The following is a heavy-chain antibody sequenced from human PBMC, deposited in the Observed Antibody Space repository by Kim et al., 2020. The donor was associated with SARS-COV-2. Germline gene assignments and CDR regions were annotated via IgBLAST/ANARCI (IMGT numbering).Heavy chain of an antibody. CDR1: GFTFSSYA. V-gene: IGHV3-23*01. Sequence: GGSLRLSCAASGFTFSSYAMNWVRQAPGKGLEWVSAIGGSGSTTYYADSVKGRFTISRDNSKNTLYLQMNSLRAEDTAVYYCAKDLGFGELLFDYWGQGTLVTVSS. CDR3: AKDLGFGELLFDY. CDR2: IGGSGSTT. J-gene: IGHJ4*02. D-gene: IGHD3-10*01.